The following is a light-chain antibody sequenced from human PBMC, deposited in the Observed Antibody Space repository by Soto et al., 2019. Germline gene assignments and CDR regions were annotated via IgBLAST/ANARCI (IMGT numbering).Light chain of an antibody. J-gene: IGKJ4*01. CDR1: QGISSY. CDR2: AAS. V-gene: IGKV1-9*01. Sequence: DIQLTQSPSFLSASVGDRVTITCRASQGISSYLAWYQQKPGKAPKLLIYAASTLQSGVPSRFSGSGSGTEFTLTISSLQPEDFATYYCQQLNSYPPFGGGTNVDIK. CDR3: QQLNSYPP.